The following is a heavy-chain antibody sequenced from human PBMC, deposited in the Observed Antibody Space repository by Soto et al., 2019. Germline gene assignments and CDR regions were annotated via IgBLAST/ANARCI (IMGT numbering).Heavy chain of an antibody. CDR3: AKASSIAALGQNNH. J-gene: IGHJ5*02. V-gene: IGHV3-74*01. CDR1: GFIFSNYW. Sequence: HPGGSLRLSCTASGFIFSNYWIHWVRQAPGKGLVWVSRINNDGSSTDYVDSVKGRFTISRDNAKNTLYLQMNSLRAEDTAVYYCAKASSIAALGQNNHWGQGTLVTVSS. D-gene: IGHD6-6*01. CDR2: INNDGSST.